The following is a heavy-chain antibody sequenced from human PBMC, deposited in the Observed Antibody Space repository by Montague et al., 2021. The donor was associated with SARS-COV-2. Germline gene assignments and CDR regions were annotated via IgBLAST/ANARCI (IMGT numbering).Heavy chain of an antibody. CDR3: ARNRGWGSRGAGYIDL. D-gene: IGHD7-27*01. Sequence: TLSLTCSVSGGSISITDRYWGWIRQPPGKGLEWIAYIYYTGSTYYNPSLQSRLRTSLDTSKNQFSLTLTSVTAADTAIYYCARNRGWGSRGAGYIDLWGRGTLVTVSS. V-gene: IGHV4-31*03. CDR2: IYYTGST. CDR1: GGSISITDRY. J-gene: IGHJ2*01.